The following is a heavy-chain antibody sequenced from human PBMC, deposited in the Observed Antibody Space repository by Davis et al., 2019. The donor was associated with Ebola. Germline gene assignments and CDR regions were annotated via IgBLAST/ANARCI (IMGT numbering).Heavy chain of an antibody. V-gene: IGHV3-11*01. CDR2: ISSSGSTI. D-gene: IGHD1-1*01. CDR3: ARGNWNDVPQGHWFDP. CDR1: GFTFSAYY. J-gene: IGHJ5*02. Sequence: GGSLRLSCAASGFTFSAYYMSWIRQAPGKGLEWVSYISSSGSTIYYADSVKGRFTISRDNAKNSLYLQMNSLRAEDTAVYYCARGNWNDVPQGHWFDPWGQGTLVTVSS.